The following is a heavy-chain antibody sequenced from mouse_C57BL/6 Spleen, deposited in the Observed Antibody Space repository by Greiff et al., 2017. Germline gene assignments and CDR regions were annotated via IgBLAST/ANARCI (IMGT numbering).Heavy chain of an antibody. V-gene: IGHV1-80*01. D-gene: IGHD2-2*01. CDR1: GYAFSSYW. Sequence: LVESGASVKISCKASGYAFSSYWMNWVKQRPGKGLEWIGQIYPGDGDTNYNGKFKGTATLTADKSSSTAYKQPSSLTSEDSAVYFCATMVTTDDYAMDYWGQGTSVTVSS. J-gene: IGHJ4*01. CDR2: IYPGDGDT. CDR3: ATMVTTDDYAMDY.